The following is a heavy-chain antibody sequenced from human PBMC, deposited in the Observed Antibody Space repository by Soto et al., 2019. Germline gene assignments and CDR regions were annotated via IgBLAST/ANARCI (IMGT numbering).Heavy chain of an antibody. CDR2: ISSNGGST. D-gene: IGHD2-2*01. Sequence: GVSLRLSCAACGFTVSSNYMSWVCQAPGKGLEYVSAISSNGGSTYYADSVKGRFTISRDNSKNTLYLQMSSLRAEDTAVYYCVKPATQYQLLYYFDYWGQGTLVTVSS. V-gene: IGHV3-64D*06. J-gene: IGHJ4*02. CDR3: VKPATQYQLLYYFDY. CDR1: GFTVSSNY.